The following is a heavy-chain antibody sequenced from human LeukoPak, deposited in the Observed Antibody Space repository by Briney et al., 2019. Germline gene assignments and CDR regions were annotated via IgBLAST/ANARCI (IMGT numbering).Heavy chain of an antibody. D-gene: IGHD3-22*01. J-gene: IGHJ4*02. V-gene: IGHV3-23*01. CDR2: ISGSGGST. CDR3: ARDRGTYYYDSSGYYPPDY. CDR1: GFTFSNYA. Sequence: GGSLRLSCATSGFTFSNYAMSWVRQAAGKGLEWVSGISGSGGSTYYADSVKGRFTISRDNSKNTLYLQMNSLSAEDTAVYYCARDRGTYYYDSSGYYPPDYWGQGTLVTVSS.